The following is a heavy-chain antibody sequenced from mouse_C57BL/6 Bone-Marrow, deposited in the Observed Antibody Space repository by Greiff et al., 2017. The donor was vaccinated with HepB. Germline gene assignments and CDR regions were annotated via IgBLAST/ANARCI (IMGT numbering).Heavy chain of an antibody. CDR1: GFNIKDDY. V-gene: IGHV14-4*01. J-gene: IGHJ2*01. CDR2: IDPENGDT. CDR3: TLRDY. Sequence: VHLKQSGAELVRPGASVKLSCTASGFNIKDDYMHWVKQRPEQGLEWMGWIDPENGDTEYASKFQGKATITADTNSTTAYLQLSSLTSEDTAVYYCTLRDYWGQGTTLTVSS.